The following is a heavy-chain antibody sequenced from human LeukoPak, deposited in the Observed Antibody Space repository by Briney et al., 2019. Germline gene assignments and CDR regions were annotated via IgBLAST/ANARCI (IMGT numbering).Heavy chain of an antibody. J-gene: IGHJ6*03. CDR2: IYTSGNT. CDR3: ARERLAMVRGDSGGYYYYYMDV. Sequence: SETLSLTCTVSGGSISGGGYYWSWIRQPAGKGLEWIGRIYTSGNTNYNPSLKSRATISVDTSKNQFSLELSSVTAADTAVYYCARERLAMVRGDSGGYYYYYMDVWGKGTTVTISS. CDR1: GGSISGGGYY. D-gene: IGHD3-10*01. V-gene: IGHV4-61*02.